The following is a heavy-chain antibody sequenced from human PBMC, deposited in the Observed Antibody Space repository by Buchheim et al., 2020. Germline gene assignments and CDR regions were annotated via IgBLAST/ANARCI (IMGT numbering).Heavy chain of an antibody. D-gene: IGHD2-15*01. CDR1: GYDFTQYV. CDR3: ARDWAVVGGLDN. J-gene: IGHJ4*02. Sequence: VQLVQSGAGMKKPGASVKVSCKASGYDFTQYVIHWVRQAPGQGLEWLGWINTGDGNTKYSQRFYDRITFSSETSATTAYMELRGLKNEDTAVYFCARDWAVVGGLDNWGQGAL. CDR2: INTGDGNT. V-gene: IGHV1-3*04.